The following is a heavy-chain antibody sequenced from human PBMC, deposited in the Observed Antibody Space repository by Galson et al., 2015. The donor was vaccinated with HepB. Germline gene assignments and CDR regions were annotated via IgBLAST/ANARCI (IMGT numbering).Heavy chain of an antibody. CDR3: ARRGIAVAGKEGSDAFDI. D-gene: IGHD6-19*01. CDR1: GDSVSSNSAA. V-gene: IGHV6-1*01. Sequence: CAISGDSVSSNSAAWNWIRQSPSRGLEWLGRTYYRSKWYNDYAVSVKSRITINPDTSKNQFSLQLNSVTPEDTAVYYCARRGIAVAGKEGSDAFDIWGQGTMVTVSS. J-gene: IGHJ3*02. CDR2: TYYRSKWYN.